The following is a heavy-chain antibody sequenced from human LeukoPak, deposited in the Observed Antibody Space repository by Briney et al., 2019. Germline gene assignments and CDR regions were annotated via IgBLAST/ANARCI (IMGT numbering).Heavy chain of an antibody. CDR3: ARNNGMDV. J-gene: IGHJ6*02. Sequence: GGSLRLSCAASGFTFNTYTMTWVRQVPGRGPEWVANVNRDGSETYYLDSVKGRFTISKDNAKNSLYLQMNSLRAEDTALYHCARNNGMDVWGQGTTVIVSS. CDR1: GFTFNTYT. CDR2: VNRDGSET. V-gene: IGHV3-7*03.